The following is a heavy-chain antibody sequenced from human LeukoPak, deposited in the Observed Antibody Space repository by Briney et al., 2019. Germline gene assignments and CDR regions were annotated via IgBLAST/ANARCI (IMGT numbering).Heavy chain of an antibody. Sequence: GGSLRLSCAASGFTFSSYSMNWVRQAPGMGLEWVSYISSSSSTIYYADSVKGRFTISRDNAKNSLYLQMNSLRAEDTAVYYCASKPVGATNYWGQGTLVTVSS. J-gene: IGHJ4*02. D-gene: IGHD1-26*01. CDR2: ISSSSSTI. CDR3: ASKPVGATNY. V-gene: IGHV3-48*01. CDR1: GFTFSSYS.